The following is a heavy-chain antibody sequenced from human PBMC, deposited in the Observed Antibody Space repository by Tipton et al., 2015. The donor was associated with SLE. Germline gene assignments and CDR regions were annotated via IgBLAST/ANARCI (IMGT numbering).Heavy chain of an antibody. J-gene: IGHJ4*02. V-gene: IGHV3-33*03. CDR2: IWYDGSNK. CDR3: ARGRGGEFLDY. CDR1: GFTFSTSA. D-gene: IGHD3-16*01. Sequence: SLRLSCAASGFTFSTSAMPWVRQAPGKGLEWVAVIWYDGSNKFYADSGKGRFTISRDNSKNKVPLQRNSLRVEDTAVYFCARGRGGEFLDYWGQGTLVTVSS.